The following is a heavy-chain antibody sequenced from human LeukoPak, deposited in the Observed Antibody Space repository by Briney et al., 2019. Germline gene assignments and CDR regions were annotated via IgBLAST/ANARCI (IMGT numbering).Heavy chain of an antibody. CDR2: IYYSGST. CDR3: ARVSASTFGYDY. Sequence: SETLSLTCTVSGGSISSSSYYWGWIRQPPGKGLEWIGYIYYSGSTNYNPSLKSRVTISVDTSKNQFSLKLSSVTAADTAVYYCARVSASTFGYDYWGQGTLVTVSS. D-gene: IGHD2-2*01. CDR1: GGSISSSSYY. V-gene: IGHV4-61*05. J-gene: IGHJ4*02.